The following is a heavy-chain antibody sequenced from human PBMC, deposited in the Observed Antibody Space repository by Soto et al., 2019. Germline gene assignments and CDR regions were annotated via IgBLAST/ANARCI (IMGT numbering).Heavy chain of an antibody. Sequence: GGSLRLSCAAPGFTFSSYAMSWVRQAPGKGLEWVSAITYSGDSTNYADSVKGRFTISRDNSKNTLYLQMNSLRAEDTAVYYCAKDQLRIMIRGIIPEIWGQGTLVTVSS. D-gene: IGHD3-10*01. CDR2: ITYSGDST. CDR1: GFTFSSYA. CDR3: AKDQLRIMIRGIIPEI. J-gene: IGHJ4*02. V-gene: IGHV3-23*01.